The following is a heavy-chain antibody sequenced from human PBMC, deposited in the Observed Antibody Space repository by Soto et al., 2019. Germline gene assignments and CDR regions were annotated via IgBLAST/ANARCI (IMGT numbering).Heavy chain of an antibody. Sequence: GGSLGLSCVGSGYSFGSYAMIWVRQAPEKGLEWISTIGGGGHTEYGDSVKGLFAMFRDSSKNTVFLQMNSLSGDDTAMYYCVRENLVLEGTLNTCHGMDVWGQGTAVTVSS. D-gene: IGHD3-3*01. CDR3: VRENLVLEGTLNTCHGMDV. J-gene: IGHJ6*02. CDR2: IGGGGHT. V-gene: IGHV3-23*01. CDR1: GYSFGSYA.